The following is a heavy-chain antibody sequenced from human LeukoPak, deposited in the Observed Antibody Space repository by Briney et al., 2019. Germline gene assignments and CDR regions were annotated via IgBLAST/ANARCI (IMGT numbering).Heavy chain of an antibody. D-gene: IGHD6-13*01. Sequence: GGSLRLSCAASGFTFRSYPMTWVRQAPGKGLEWVSTISGSGDSPYYTDSVKGRFTISRDNSKNTLYLQVNSLRAEDTAIYYCAKTLGAADPSYCDCWGQGTLVTVSS. CDR2: ISGSGDSP. V-gene: IGHV3-23*01. CDR3: AKTLGAADPSYCDC. CDR1: GFTFRSYP. J-gene: IGHJ4*02.